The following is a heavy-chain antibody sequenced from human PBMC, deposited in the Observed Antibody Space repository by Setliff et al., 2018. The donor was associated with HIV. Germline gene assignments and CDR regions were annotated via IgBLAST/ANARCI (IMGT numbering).Heavy chain of an antibody. CDR3: TTDGSYDILTGPTPGAFDI. V-gene: IGHV1-24*01. D-gene: IGHD3-9*01. CDR1: GHTLTELS. CDR2: FDPEDAET. J-gene: IGHJ3*02. Sequence: ASVKVSCKVSGHTLTELSMHWVRQAPGKGLEWMGGFDPEDAETIYAQDFQGTVTMTEDTSTDTAYMELSSLRSEDTAFYYCTTDGSYDILTGPTPGAFDIWGQGTMVTVSS.